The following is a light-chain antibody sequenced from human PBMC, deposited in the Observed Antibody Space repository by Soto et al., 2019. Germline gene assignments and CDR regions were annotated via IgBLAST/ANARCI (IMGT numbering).Light chain of an antibody. CDR1: QSVSSN. J-gene: IGKJ2*01. Sequence: EIVMTQSPATLSVSPGERATLSCRASQSVSSNLAWYQQKPGQAPRLLIYGASTRATGIPARFSGSGSGTEFTLIISSVQSEDFAVYYCQQYNNWLRTFGQGTNLEIK. CDR2: GAS. CDR3: QQYNNWLRT. V-gene: IGKV3-15*01.